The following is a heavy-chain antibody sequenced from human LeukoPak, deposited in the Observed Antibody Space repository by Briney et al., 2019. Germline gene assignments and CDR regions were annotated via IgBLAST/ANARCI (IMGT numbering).Heavy chain of an antibody. CDR1: GGSIGNSAYF. CDR3: ALGCTADTCSGGLDY. CDR2: LYYTGGS. D-gene: IGHD2-8*02. Sequence: PSETLSLTCTVSGGSIGNSAYFWGWSRQPPGKGLEWIGSLYYTGGSYCNPSRKSRVTISVGTSKNGFSLRLSSVTAADPAVYYCALGCTADTCSGGLDYWGQGTLVTVSS. V-gene: IGHV4-39*01. J-gene: IGHJ4*02.